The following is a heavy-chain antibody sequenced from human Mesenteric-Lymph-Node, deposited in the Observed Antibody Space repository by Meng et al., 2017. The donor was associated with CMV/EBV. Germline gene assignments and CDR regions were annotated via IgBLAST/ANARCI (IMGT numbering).Heavy chain of an antibody. J-gene: IGHJ4*02. CDR3: AKDQGYQLLGEY. Sequence: GGSLRLSCGASGFLFSSYHMHWIRQAPGKGLEWVAFIRKDESDKYYADSVKGRFTISRDNSKNTLFLQMDSLRVEDTALYYCAKDQGYQLLGEYWGQGTLVTVSS. D-gene: IGHD3-16*01. CDR2: IRKDESDK. V-gene: IGHV3-30*02. CDR1: GFLFSSYH.